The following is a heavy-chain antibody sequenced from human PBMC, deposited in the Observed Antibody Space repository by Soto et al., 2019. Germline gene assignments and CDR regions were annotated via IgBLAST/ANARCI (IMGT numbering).Heavy chain of an antibody. CDR2: ISGSGGST. Sequence: EVQLLESGGGLVQPGGSLRLSCAASGFTFSSYAMSWVRQAPGKGLEWVSAISGSGGSTYYADSVKGRFTISRDNSKKTKYLQMTSLRAEDTAVYYCAKMVDYYDSGTHDYWGQGTLVTVSS. V-gene: IGHV3-23*01. CDR1: GFTFSSYA. CDR3: AKMVDYYDSGTHDY. D-gene: IGHD3-10*01. J-gene: IGHJ4*02.